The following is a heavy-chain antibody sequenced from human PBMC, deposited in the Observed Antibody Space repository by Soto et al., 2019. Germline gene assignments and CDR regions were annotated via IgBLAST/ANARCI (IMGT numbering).Heavy chain of an antibody. Sequence: PGESLKISCKGSGYTFTDYWIGWVRQLPGKGLEWMGIIYPGDSDTRYSPSFQGHVTITVDKSTSTAYLQWNTLKASDTAMYYCARRDSSGFPDYWGQGTLVTVSS. J-gene: IGHJ4*02. CDR1: GYTFTDYW. V-gene: IGHV5-51*01. D-gene: IGHD3-22*01. CDR3: ARRDSSGFPDY. CDR2: IYPGDSDT.